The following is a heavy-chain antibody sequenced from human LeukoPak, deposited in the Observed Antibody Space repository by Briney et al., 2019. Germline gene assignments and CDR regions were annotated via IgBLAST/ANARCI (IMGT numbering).Heavy chain of an antibody. Sequence: ASVKVSCKPSRYTFTGYYMHWVRQAPGQGLEWMVWINPTSGSTNYAQKFKGRVTMTRDKSIRPAYMELSRLTADDTAVYYCARNLWFGESADAFDIWGQRTMVTVSS. V-gene: IGHV1-2*02. CDR3: ARNLWFGESADAFDI. CDR1: RYTFTGYY. D-gene: IGHD3-10*01. J-gene: IGHJ3*02. CDR2: INPTSGST.